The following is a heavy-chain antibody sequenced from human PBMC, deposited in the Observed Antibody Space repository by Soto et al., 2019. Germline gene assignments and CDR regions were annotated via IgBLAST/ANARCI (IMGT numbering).Heavy chain of an antibody. Sequence: GGSLRLSCAASGFTFSSYGMHWVRQAPGKGLEWVAVIWYDGSNKYYADSVKGRFTISRDNSKNTLYLQMNSLRAEDTAVYYCARTYYDFWSGYYHQDYFDYWGQGTLVPVSS. CDR1: GFTFSSYG. CDR2: IWYDGSNK. J-gene: IGHJ4*02. D-gene: IGHD3-3*01. V-gene: IGHV3-33*01. CDR3: ARTYYDFWSGYYHQDYFDY.